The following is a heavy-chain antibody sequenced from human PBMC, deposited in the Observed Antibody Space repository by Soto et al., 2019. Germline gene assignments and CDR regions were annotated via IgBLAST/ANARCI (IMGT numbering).Heavy chain of an antibody. J-gene: IGHJ4*02. Sequence: GGSLRLSCSGSGFTFGDYALSWFRQAPGKGLEWVSFITSRRYGGTTHYAASVKGRFTISRDDSKSIAFLQMSSLRIEDTAMYYCSRHPREKSRAHPFDLWGPGTLVTLSS. V-gene: IGHV3-49*03. CDR2: ITSRRYGGTT. CDR1: GFTFGDYA. CDR3: SRHPREKSRAHPFDL.